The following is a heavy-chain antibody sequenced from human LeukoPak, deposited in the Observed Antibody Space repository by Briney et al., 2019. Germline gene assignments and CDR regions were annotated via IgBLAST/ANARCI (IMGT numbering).Heavy chain of an antibody. CDR3: ARVPVGDTAMVIWGTWYFDY. J-gene: IGHJ4*02. CDR2: ISSSSSYI. V-gene: IGHV3-21*01. D-gene: IGHD5-18*01. CDR1: GFTFSSYS. Sequence: PGGSLRLSCAASGFTFSSYSMNWVRQAPGKGLEWVSSISSSSSYIYHADSVKGRFTISRDNAKNSLYLQMNSLRAEDTAVYYCARVPVGDTAMVIWGTWYFDYWGQGTLVTVSS.